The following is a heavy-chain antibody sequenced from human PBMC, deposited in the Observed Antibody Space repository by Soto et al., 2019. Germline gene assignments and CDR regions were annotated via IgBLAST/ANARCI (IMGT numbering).Heavy chain of an antibody. CDR1: GGSISSYY. J-gene: IGHJ6*02. V-gene: IGHV4-59*12. Sequence: SETLSLTCTVSGGSISSYYWSWIRQPPGKGLEWIGYIYHSGSTYYNPSLKSRVTISVDRSKNQFSLKLSSVTAADTAVYYCARAVRDYYDSSGYYQTKYYYYGMDVWGQGTTVTVSS. CDR2: IYHSGST. D-gene: IGHD3-22*01. CDR3: ARAVRDYYDSSGYYQTKYYYYGMDV.